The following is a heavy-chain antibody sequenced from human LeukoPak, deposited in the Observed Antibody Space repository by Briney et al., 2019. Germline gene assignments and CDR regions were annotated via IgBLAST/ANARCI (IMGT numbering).Heavy chain of an antibody. Sequence: GGSLRLSCAASGFTFSSYWMRWVRQAPGKGLVWVSRIDSDGSYTSYADSVKGRFTISRDNAKNTQYLQMNSLRAEDTAVYYCARGGYYVSGSWDYWGQGTLVTVSS. J-gene: IGHJ4*02. D-gene: IGHD3-10*01. V-gene: IGHV3-74*01. CDR1: GFTFSSYW. CDR3: ARGGYYVSGSWDY. CDR2: IDSDGSYT.